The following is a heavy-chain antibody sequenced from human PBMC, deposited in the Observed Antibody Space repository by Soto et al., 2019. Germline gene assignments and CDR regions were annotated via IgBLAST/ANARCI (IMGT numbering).Heavy chain of an antibody. CDR2: VYNSVST. Sequence: PSETLSLTCTVSGGSISSNYWTWIRQPPGKGLEWIGYVYNSVSTNYNPSLKSRVTISEDTSKSQFSLKVNSMTAADTAVYYCAIYRRQRVSHYSLNNWGPVILITVSS. CDR3: AIYRRQRVSHYSLNN. J-gene: IGHJ4*02. D-gene: IGHD2-2*02. V-gene: IGHV4-59*01. CDR1: GGSISSNY.